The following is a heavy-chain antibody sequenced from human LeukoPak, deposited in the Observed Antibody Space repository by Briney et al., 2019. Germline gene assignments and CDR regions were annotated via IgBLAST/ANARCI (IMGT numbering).Heavy chain of an antibody. D-gene: IGHD3-10*01. CDR1: GFTFSSYW. V-gene: IGHV3-7*01. CDR3: ARNPFIYYYGSGSYDWFDP. Sequence: GGSLRLSCAASGFTFSSYWMSWVRQAPGKGLEWVANIKQDGSEKYYVDSVKGRFTISRDNAKNSLYLQMNSLRAEDTAVYYCARNPFIYYYGSGSYDWFDPWGQGTLVTVSS. CDR2: IKQDGSEK. J-gene: IGHJ5*02.